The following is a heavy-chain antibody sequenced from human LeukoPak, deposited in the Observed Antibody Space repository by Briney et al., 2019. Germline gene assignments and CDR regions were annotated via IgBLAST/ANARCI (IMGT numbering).Heavy chain of an antibody. Sequence: GASVKVSCKASGYTFTVYYMHWVRQAPGQGLEWMGWINPNSGGTNYAQKFQGRVTMTRDTSISTAYMELSRLRSDDTAVYYCASFSPVPHSSSCVPDKEFDYWGQGTLVTVSS. CDR2: INPNSGGT. CDR3: ASFSPVPHSSSCVPDKEFDY. D-gene: IGHD6-13*01. CDR1: GYTFTVYY. J-gene: IGHJ4*02. V-gene: IGHV1-2*02.